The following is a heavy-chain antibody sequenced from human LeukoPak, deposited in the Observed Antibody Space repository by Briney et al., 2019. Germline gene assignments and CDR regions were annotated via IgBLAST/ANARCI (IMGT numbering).Heavy chain of an antibody. J-gene: IGHJ6*02. CDR1: GGSISSGGYS. Sequence: SETLSLTCAVSGGSISSGGYSWSWIRQPPGKGLEWIGYIYHSGSTYYNPSLKSRVTISVDRSKNQFSLKLSSVTAADTAVYYCARVSYGTTIFGVDHHYYGMDVWGQGTTVTVSS. CDR3: ARVSYGTTIFGVDHHYYGMDV. CDR2: IYHSGST. V-gene: IGHV4-30-2*01. D-gene: IGHD3-3*01.